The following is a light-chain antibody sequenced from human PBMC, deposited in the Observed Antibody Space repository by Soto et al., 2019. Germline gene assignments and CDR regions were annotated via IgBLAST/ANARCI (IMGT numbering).Light chain of an antibody. Sequence: DIQLTQSTSFLSASVGDRVTITCRASQGLSSDLAWYQQKPGKAPKLLFYAASTLQSVVPSRFSGSGSWTEFTLTISSLQPEDFATYYCQQLNSYPITFGQGTRLEIK. CDR2: AAS. CDR3: QQLNSYPIT. V-gene: IGKV1-9*01. CDR1: QGLSSD. J-gene: IGKJ5*01.